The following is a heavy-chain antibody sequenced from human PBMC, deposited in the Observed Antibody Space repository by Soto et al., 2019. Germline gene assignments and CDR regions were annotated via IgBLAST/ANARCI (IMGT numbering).Heavy chain of an antibody. V-gene: IGHV4-59*08. CDR2: ISDIAYT. Sequence: PSETLSLTCTVSGGSIPYINNHHCSWFRLPPGKGLEWIGYISDIAYTSYNPSLKGRVSISVDTSKNQFSLTLTSVTAADTAVYYCARQGFGVLHGLVDVWGQGTTVTVSS. D-gene: IGHD3-10*01. J-gene: IGHJ6*02. CDR1: GGSIPYINNHH. CDR3: ARQGFGVLHGLVDV.